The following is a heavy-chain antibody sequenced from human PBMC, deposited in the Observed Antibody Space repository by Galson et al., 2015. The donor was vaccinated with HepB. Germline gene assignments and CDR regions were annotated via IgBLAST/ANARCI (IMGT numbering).Heavy chain of an antibody. J-gene: IGHJ4*02. D-gene: IGHD3-10*01. Sequence: SLRLSCAASGFIFNTYGMSWVRQSPGKGLEWVSDISDDGISTDYADFVKGRFTISRDNSENMVFLQMNSLRAEDTAIYYCAKVERVLWFGESSRVFDNWGQGTLVTVSS. CDR1: GFIFNTYG. V-gene: IGHV3-23*01. CDR2: ISDDGIST. CDR3: AKVERVLWFGESSRVFDN.